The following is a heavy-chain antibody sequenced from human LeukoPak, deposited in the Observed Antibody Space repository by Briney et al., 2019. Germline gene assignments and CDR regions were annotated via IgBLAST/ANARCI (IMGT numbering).Heavy chain of an antibody. CDR3: ARDFPEYSSSSNWFDP. CDR2: INPSGGST. D-gene: IGHD6-6*01. Sequence: ASVKVSCKASGYTFTSYYMHWVRQASGQGLEWMGIINPSGGSTSYAQKFQGRVTMTRDTSTSTVYMELSSLRSEDTAVYYCARDFPEYSSSSNWFDPWGQGTLVTVSS. CDR1: GYTFTSYY. V-gene: IGHV1-46*01. J-gene: IGHJ5*02.